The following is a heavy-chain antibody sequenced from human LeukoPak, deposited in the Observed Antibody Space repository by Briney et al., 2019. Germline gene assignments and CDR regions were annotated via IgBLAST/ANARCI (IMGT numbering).Heavy chain of an antibody. J-gene: IGHJ6*03. CDR3: ARAGHVQYYYYYYMDV. Sequence: PSETLSFTCTVSGGSISSGGYYWSWIRQHPGKGLEWIGYIYYSGSTYYNPSLKSRVTISVDTSKNQFSLKLSSVPAADTAVYYCARAGHVQYYYYYYMDVWGKGTTVTVSS. D-gene: IGHD3-10*01. V-gene: IGHV4-31*03. CDR1: GGSISSGGYY. CDR2: IYYSGST.